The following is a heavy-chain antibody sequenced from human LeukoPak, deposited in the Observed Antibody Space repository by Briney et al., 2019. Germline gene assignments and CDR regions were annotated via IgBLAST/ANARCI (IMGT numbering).Heavy chain of an antibody. CDR1: GGSFSRYY. J-gene: IGHJ4*03. CDR2: IDHRGDT. V-gene: IGHV4-34*01. D-gene: IGHD5-24*01. CDR3: ARGATISETGYFDF. Sequence: PSETLSLTCAVYGGSFSRYYWSWIRQSPGKGLEWIAEIDHRGDTNYNPSVKSRVFISVDTSKNQFSLKVRSLSAADTAVYYCARGATISETGYFDFWGQGTLVTVSS.